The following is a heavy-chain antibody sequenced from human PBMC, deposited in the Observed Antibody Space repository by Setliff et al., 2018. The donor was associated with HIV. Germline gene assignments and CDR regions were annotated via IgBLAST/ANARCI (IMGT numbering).Heavy chain of an antibody. D-gene: IGHD6-13*01. CDR2: IYTNGST. CDR1: GGSISSYF. V-gene: IGHV4-4*08. CDR3: ARGARLLAGYSDRWDYYYMAV. J-gene: IGHJ6*03. Sequence: SETLSLTCTVSGGSISSYFWSWIRQPPGKGLEWIGYIYTNGSTNYNPSLKSRFTISVDTSKNQFSLKVNSVTAADTAVYYCARGARLLAGYSDRWDYYYMAVWGKGTTVTVSS.